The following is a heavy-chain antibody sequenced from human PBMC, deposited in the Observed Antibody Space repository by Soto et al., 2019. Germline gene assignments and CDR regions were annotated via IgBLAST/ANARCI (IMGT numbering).Heavy chain of an antibody. CDR3: ARHHAFSSSWYYNWFDP. CDR2: IYYSGST. CDR1: GGSISSSSYY. V-gene: IGHV4-39*01. D-gene: IGHD6-13*01. J-gene: IGHJ5*02. Sequence: QLQLQESGPGLVKPSETLSLTCTVSGGSISSSSYYWGWIRQPPGKGLEWIGSIYYSGSTYYNPSLTSRVTISVDTSQHQFALQLSSVTAADTAVYYCARHHAFSSSWYYNWFDPWGQGTLVTVSS.